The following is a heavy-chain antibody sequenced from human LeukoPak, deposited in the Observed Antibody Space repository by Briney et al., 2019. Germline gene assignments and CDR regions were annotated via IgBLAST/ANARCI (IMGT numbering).Heavy chain of an antibody. CDR2: ISGSGGGT. D-gene: IGHD6-13*01. V-gene: IGHV3-23*01. J-gene: IGHJ4*02. CDR3: AYSSSWYYYFDY. CDR1: GFTFSSYA. Sequence: GGSLRLSCAASGFTFSSYAMSWVRQAPGKGLEWVSAISGSGGGTYYADSVKGRFTISRDNSKNTLYLQMNSLRAEDTAVYYCAYSSSWYYYFDYWGQGTLVTVSS.